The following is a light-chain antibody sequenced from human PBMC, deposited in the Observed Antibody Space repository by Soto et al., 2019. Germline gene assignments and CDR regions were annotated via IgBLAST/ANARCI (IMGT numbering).Light chain of an antibody. V-gene: IGKV3-11*01. CDR1: HHDRDH. Sequence: VVTQAPPTLAISPGATATLSCIHCHHDRDHFPGCPQNPAQAPTPLLYDASNRATGIPDRFSGSGSGTDFTLPLSSLAPEDFAVYYCQQRSNWPPTFGQGTKVDNK. J-gene: IGKJ1*01. CDR2: DAS. CDR3: QQRSNWPPT.